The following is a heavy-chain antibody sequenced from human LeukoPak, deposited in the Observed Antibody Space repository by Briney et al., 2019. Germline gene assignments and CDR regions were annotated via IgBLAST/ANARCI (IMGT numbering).Heavy chain of an antibody. J-gene: IGHJ5*02. Sequence: PGGSLRLSCAASGFSVSSNFMSWVRQAPGKGLEWVSLIYSGGSTYYADSVNGRFTISRDNSKNTLYLQMNSLRAEDTAVYYCARDNFYGSGSYSPWGQGTLVTVSS. CDR2: IYSGGST. D-gene: IGHD3-10*01. CDR1: GFSVSSNF. CDR3: ARDNFYGSGSYSP. V-gene: IGHV3-53*01.